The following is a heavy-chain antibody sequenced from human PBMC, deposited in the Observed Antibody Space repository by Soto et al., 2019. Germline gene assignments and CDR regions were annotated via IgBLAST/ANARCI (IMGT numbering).Heavy chain of an antibody. J-gene: IGHJ6*03. CDR3: AKEMITFGDFNYYYMDV. D-gene: IGHD3-16*01. V-gene: IGHV3-9*01. CDR2: ITWHSGTI. CDR1: GFTFDQYT. Sequence: EVQLVESGGGLVQPGRSLRLSCAASGFTFDQYTMHWVRQVPGKGLEWVSSITWHSGTIGYADSVKGRFTISRDNAKNSLYLQMNSLRGEDTALYYCAKEMITFGDFNYYYMDVWGKGTTVTVSS.